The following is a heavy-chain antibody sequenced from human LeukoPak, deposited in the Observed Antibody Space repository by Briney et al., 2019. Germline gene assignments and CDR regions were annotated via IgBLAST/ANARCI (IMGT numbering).Heavy chain of an antibody. CDR3: AGHYYDSSGYHIWFDP. CDR2: INPNSGGT. Sequence: ASVKVSCKASGYTFTGYYMHWVRQAPGQRLEWMGWINPNSGGTNYAQKFQGRVTMTRDTSISTAYMELSRLRSDDTAVYYCAGHYYDSSGYHIWFDPWGQGTLVTVSS. V-gene: IGHV1-2*02. D-gene: IGHD3-22*01. J-gene: IGHJ5*02. CDR1: GYTFTGYY.